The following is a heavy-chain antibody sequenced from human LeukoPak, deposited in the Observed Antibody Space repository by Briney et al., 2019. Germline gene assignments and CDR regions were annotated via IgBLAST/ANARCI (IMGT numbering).Heavy chain of an antibody. CDR3: AREGGDTAMATVNFDY. CDR1: GYTFTGYY. D-gene: IGHD5-18*01. V-gene: IGHV1-2*02. CDR2: INPNSGGT. Sequence: GASVKVSCKASGYTFTGYYMHWVRQAPGQGLEWMGWINPNSGGTNYAQKFQGRVTMTRDTSISTAYMELSRQRSDDTAVYYCAREGGDTAMATVNFDYWGQGTLVTVSS. J-gene: IGHJ4*02.